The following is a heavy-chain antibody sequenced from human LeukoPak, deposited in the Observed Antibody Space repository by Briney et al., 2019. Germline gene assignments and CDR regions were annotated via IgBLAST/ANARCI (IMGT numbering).Heavy chain of an antibody. CDR3: AKGRYGMDV. CDR2: IYYRGTT. CDR1: GGSINDYY. V-gene: IGHV4-59*03. Sequence: SETLSLTCTVSGGSINDYYWNWLRQPPGKGLEWIGFIYYRGTTNNNPSLKSRLTTSIDTSKKQFSLNLSSVTAADTAVYYCAKGRYGMDVWGQGTTVTVSS. J-gene: IGHJ6*02.